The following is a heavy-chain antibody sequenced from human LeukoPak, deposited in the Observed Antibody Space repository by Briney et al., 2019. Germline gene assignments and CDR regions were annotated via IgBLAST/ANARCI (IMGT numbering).Heavy chain of an antibody. CDR1: GFTFSNYA. V-gene: IGHV3-30*04. Sequence: QPGGSLRLSCAASGFTFSNYAMHWVRQAPGKGLDWVAVVSFHGTDKFYADSVKGRFTISRDNAKNSLYLQMNSLRAEDTAVYYCARAVAGLRHFDYWGQGTLVTVSS. CDR2: VSFHGTDK. D-gene: IGHD6-19*01. J-gene: IGHJ4*02. CDR3: ARAVAGLRHFDY.